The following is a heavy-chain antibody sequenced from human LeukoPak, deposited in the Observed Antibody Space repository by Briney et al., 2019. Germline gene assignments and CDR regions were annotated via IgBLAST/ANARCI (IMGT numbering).Heavy chain of an antibody. CDR3: ARLTYYYDSSGYYSAYYFDY. V-gene: IGHV4-4*02. J-gene: IGHJ4*02. Sequence: SETLSLTCPVSGGSISSSNWWSWVRQPPGKGLEWIGEIYHSGSTNYNPSLKSRVTISVDKSKNQFSLKLSSVTAADTAVYYCARLTYYYDSSGYYSAYYFDYWGQGTLVTVSS. CDR1: GGSISSSNW. CDR2: IYHSGST. D-gene: IGHD3-22*01.